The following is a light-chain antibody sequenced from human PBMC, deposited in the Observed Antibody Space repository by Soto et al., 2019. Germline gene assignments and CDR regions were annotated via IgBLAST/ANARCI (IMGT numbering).Light chain of an antibody. J-gene: IGLJ2*01. CDR2: EVS. CDR3: CSYAGTYTVV. CDR1: SSDVGDYNY. V-gene: IGLV2-11*01. Sequence: QSVLTQPRSVSGSPGQSVTISCTGTSSDVGDYNYVSWYKQHPGKAPKFIIYEVSKRPSGVPDRFSGSKSGNTASLTISGLQAEDEADYYCCSYAGTYTVVFGGGTQLTVL.